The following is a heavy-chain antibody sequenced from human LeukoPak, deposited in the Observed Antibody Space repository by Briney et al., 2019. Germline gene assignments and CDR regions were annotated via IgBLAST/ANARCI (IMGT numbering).Heavy chain of an antibody. J-gene: IGHJ3*02. Sequence: SETLSLTCTGSGGSISSYYWSWIRQPPGKGLEWIGYIYYSGSTNYNPSLKSRVTISVDTSKNQFSLKLSSVTAADTAVYYCARTLLHRAFDIWGQGTMVTVSS. CDR3: ARTLLHRAFDI. V-gene: IGHV4-59*13. CDR2: IYYSGST. CDR1: GGSISSYY.